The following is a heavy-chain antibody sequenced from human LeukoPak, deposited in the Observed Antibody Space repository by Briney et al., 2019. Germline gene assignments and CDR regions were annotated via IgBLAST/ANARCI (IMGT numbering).Heavy chain of an antibody. CDR3: ARMSTSWYADY. CDR2: INPNSGAT. V-gene: IGHV1-2*02. Sequence: GASVKVSCKASRSTFTCYSMHFTGYYMHWVRQAPGQGLEWMGWINPNSGATNYAQKFQGRVTMTRDTSISTAYLELSSLRSDDTAVYYCARMSTSWYADYWGQGTLVTVSS. J-gene: IGHJ4*02. D-gene: IGHD6-13*01. CDR1: RSTFTCYSMHFTGYY.